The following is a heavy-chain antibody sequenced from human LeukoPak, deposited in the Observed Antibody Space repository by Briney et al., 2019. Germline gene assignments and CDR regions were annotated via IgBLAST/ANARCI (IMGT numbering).Heavy chain of an antibody. CDR3: ARLKTSGYFSDY. J-gene: IGHJ4*02. CDR1: GFTFSSYA. CDR2: MSYDGSNK. Sequence: PGGSLRLSCAASGFTFSSYAMHWVRQAPGKGLEWVAVMSYDGSNKYYADSVKGRFTISRDNSKNTLYLQMNSLRAEDTAVYYCARLKTSGYFSDYWGQGTLVTVSS. D-gene: IGHD3-22*01. V-gene: IGHV3-30*04.